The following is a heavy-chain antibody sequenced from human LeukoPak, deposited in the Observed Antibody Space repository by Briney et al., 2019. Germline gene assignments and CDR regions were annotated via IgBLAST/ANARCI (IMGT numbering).Heavy chain of an antibody. D-gene: IGHD5-18*01. V-gene: IGHV3-48*02. CDR1: GVTFSSYN. Sequence: GGSLRLSCAASGVTFSSYNMNWVRQAPGKGLEWVSYISSSSSTIYYADSVKGRFTISRDKAKNSLYLQMDSLRDEDTAVYYCARGGGYSYADYFDYWGQGTLVTVSS. CDR3: ARGGGYSYADYFDY. CDR2: ISSSSSTI. J-gene: IGHJ4*02.